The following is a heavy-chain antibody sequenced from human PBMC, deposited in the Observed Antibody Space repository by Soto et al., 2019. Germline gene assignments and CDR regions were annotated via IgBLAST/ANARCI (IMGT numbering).Heavy chain of an antibody. CDR2: MNPNSGNT. D-gene: IGHD3-22*01. J-gene: IGHJ4*02. CDR3: ARGHPHYYDSRGIDY. V-gene: IGHV1-8*02. Sequence: ASLKVSCKASGYTFNSYGISWVRQAPGQGLEWMGWMNPNSGNTGYAQKFQGRVTMTRNTSISTAYMELSSLRSEDTAVYYCARGHPHYYDSRGIDYWGQGTLVNVSS. CDR1: GYTFNSYG.